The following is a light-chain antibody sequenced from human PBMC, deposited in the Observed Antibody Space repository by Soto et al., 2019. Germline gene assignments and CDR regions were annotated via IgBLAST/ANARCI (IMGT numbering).Light chain of an antibody. J-gene: IGLJ1*01. V-gene: IGLV2-11*01. CDR3: YSYAGTYTFV. Sequence: QSVLAQPRSVSGSPGQSATISCTGTANDVGGHNYVSWYQQHPGEAPTLLIYDVTERPSGVPDRFSGSKSGNTASLTISGLQPEDEADYYCYSYAGTYTFVFGTGTKVTDL. CDR1: ANDVGGHNY. CDR2: DVT.